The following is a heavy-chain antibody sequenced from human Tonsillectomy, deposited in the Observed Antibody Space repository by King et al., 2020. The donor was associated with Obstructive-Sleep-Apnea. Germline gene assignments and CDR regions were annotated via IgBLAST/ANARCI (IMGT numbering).Heavy chain of an antibody. D-gene: IGHD6-19*01. Sequence: VQLVQSGAEVKKPGASVKVSCKASGYSFTGYYLHWLRQAPGQGLEWMGWINPNSGDTNYAERFQGRVTMTRDTSISTAYMELSRLTSDDTAVYSFGRGPPHSTGWSNLDLYFFDYWGQGTLVTVSS. CDR2: INPNSGDT. V-gene: IGHV1-2*02. CDR3: GRGPPHSTGWSNLDLYFFDY. CDR1: GYSFTGYY. J-gene: IGHJ4*02.